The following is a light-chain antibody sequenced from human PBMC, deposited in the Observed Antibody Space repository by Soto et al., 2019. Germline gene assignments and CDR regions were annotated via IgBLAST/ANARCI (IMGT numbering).Light chain of an antibody. CDR1: SSDVGGYNY. J-gene: IGLJ1*01. V-gene: IGLV2-8*01. CDR3: SSYAGSNILYV. CDR2: GVN. Sequence: QSALTQPPSVSGSPGQSVTISCTGTSSDVGGYNYVSWYQQHPGKAPQLVIYGVNKRASGVPDRFSGSKSGNTASLTVSGLQAEDEADYYCSSYAGSNILYVFGTGTKLTVL.